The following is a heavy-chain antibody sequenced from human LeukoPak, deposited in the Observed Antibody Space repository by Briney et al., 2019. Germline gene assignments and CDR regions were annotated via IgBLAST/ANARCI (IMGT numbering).Heavy chain of an antibody. Sequence: SETLSLTCAVYGGSFSGYYWSWIRQPPGKGLEWIGEINHSGSTNYNPSLKSRVTISVDKSKNQFSLKLSSVTAADTAVYYCARRVGDYYDSSGNFDYWGQGTLVTVSS. J-gene: IGHJ4*02. V-gene: IGHV4-34*01. CDR3: ARRVGDYYDSSGNFDY. D-gene: IGHD3-22*01. CDR2: INHSGST. CDR1: GGSFSGYY.